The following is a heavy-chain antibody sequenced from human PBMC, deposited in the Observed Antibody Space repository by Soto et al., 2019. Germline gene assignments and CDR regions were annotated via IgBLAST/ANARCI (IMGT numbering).Heavy chain of an antibody. V-gene: IGHV3-23*01. CDR3: AKERNIVVVPAATSYYFDY. J-gene: IGHJ4*02. D-gene: IGHD2-2*01. CDR1: GFTFSSYA. CDR2: ISGSGGST. Sequence: SLRLSCAASGFTFSSYAMSWVRQAPGKGLEWVSAISGSGGSTYYADSVKGRFTISRDNSKNTLYLQMNSLRAEDTAVYYCAKERNIVVVPAATSYYFDYWGQGTLVTVSS.